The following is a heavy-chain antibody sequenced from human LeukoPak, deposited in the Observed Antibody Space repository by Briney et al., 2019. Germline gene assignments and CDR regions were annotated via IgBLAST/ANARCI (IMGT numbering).Heavy chain of an antibody. D-gene: IGHD2-15*01. Sequence: SETLSLTCTVSGDSISSGSYYWGWIRQPAGKGLEWIGRIYTSGSTNYNPSLKSRVTISVDTSKNQFSLKLSSVTAADTAVYYCARIGGYCSGGSCYSGWFDPWGQGTLVTVSS. J-gene: IGHJ5*02. CDR2: IYTSGST. CDR3: ARIGGYCSGGSCYSGWFDP. CDR1: GDSISSGSYY. V-gene: IGHV4-61*02.